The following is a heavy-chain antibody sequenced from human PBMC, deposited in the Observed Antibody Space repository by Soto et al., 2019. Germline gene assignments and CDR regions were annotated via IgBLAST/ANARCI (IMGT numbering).Heavy chain of an antibody. Sequence: GGSLRLSCAASGFTFSSYSMSWVRQAPGKGLEWVSSISSSSSYIYYADSVKGRFTISRDNAKNSLYLQMNSLRAEDTAVYYCAREGYCSGGSCPFDYWGQGTLVTVSS. CDR2: ISSSSSYI. J-gene: IGHJ4*02. V-gene: IGHV3-21*01. D-gene: IGHD2-15*01. CDR1: GFTFSSYS. CDR3: AREGYCSGGSCPFDY.